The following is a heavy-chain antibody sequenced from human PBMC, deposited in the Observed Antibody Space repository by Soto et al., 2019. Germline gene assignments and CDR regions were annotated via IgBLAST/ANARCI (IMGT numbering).Heavy chain of an antibody. CDR2: MYYSGST. CDR3: ARIKIVGILTYYMDV. D-gene: IGHD3-3*01. J-gene: IGHJ6*03. CDR1: GASISASSSYY. Sequence: ETLSLTCTVSGASISASSSYYWGWIRQPPGKGLEWIANMYYSGSTYYNPSLKSRVTISLETSKNQFSLKLNSVTAADTAVYYCARIKIVGILTYYMDVWGKGTTVTVSS. V-gene: IGHV4-39*01.